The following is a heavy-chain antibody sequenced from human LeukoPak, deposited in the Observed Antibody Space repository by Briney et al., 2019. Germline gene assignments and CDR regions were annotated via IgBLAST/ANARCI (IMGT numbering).Heavy chain of an antibody. Sequence: PSETLSLTCTVSGYSISSGYYWGWIRQPLGKGLEWIGSIYHSGSTYYNPSLKSRVTISVDTSKNQFSLKLSSVTAADTAVYYCARGSPKYDAFDYWGQGTLVTVSS. J-gene: IGHJ4*02. CDR3: ARGSPKYDAFDY. D-gene: IGHD3-3*01. CDR1: GYSISSGYY. CDR2: IYHSGST. V-gene: IGHV4-38-2*02.